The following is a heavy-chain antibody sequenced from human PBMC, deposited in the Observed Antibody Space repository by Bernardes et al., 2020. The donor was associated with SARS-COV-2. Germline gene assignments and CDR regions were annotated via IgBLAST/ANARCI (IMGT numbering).Heavy chain of an antibody. Sequence: SVKVSCKASGGTFSSYAISWVRQAPGQGLEWMGRIIPILGIANYAQKFQGRVTITADKSTSTAYMELSSLRSEDTAVYYCARAGRRTVTTPSWNYGMDVWGQGTTVTVSS. V-gene: IGHV1-69*04. CDR2: IIPILGIA. CDR1: GGTFSSYA. CDR3: ARAGRRTVTTPSWNYGMDV. J-gene: IGHJ6*02. D-gene: IGHD4-4*01.